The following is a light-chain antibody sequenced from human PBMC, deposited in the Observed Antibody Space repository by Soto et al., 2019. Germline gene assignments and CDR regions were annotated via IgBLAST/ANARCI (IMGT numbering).Light chain of an antibody. CDR2: KTS. Sequence: DIHMTQSPSTLSASVGDRVTITCRASQSISIWLAWYQQKPGKAPNLLIYKTSSLETGVPSRFSGIRSGTEFTLTISSLQPDDFATYYCQHWNDYSWTFGQGTKVEVK. CDR3: QHWNDYSWT. V-gene: IGKV1-5*03. CDR1: QSISIW. J-gene: IGKJ1*01.